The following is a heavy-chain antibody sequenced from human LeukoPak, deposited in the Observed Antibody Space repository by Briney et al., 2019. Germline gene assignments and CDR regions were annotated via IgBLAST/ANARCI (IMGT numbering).Heavy chain of an antibody. D-gene: IGHD1-26*01. CDR2: IYHSGST. Sequence: PSETLSLTCTVSGGSVSSGSYYWSWIRQPPGKGLEWIGEIYHSGSTNYNPSLKSRVTISVDKSKNQFSLKLSSVTAADTAVYYCARVSYPKAFDIWGQGTMVTVSS. CDR1: GGSVSSGSYY. CDR3: ARVSYPKAFDI. J-gene: IGHJ3*02. V-gene: IGHV4-61*01.